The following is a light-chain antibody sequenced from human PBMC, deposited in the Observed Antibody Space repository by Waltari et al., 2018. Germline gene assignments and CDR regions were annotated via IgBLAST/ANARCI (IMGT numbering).Light chain of an antibody. CDR2: DAS. CDR3: QQYDNLPRT. CDR1: QDISNY. Sequence: DIQMTQSQSSLSASVGDRVTITCQASQDISNYLNWYQQKPGKAPKLLIYDASNLETRVPSRFSGSGSGTDFTFTISSLQPEDIATYYCQQYDNLPRTFGQGTKVEIK. V-gene: IGKV1-33*01. J-gene: IGKJ1*01.